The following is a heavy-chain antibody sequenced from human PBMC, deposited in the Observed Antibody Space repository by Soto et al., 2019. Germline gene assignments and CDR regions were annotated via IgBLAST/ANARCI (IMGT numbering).Heavy chain of an antibody. Sequence: ASVKVSCKASGYTFTSYDINWVRQATGQGLEWMGWMNPNSGNTGYAQKFQGRVTMTRNTSISTAYMELSSLRSEDTAVYYCARGLRTAAAGDYWGQGTLVTVAS. CDR1: GYTFTSYD. CDR2: MNPNSGNT. CDR3: ARGLRTAAAGDY. V-gene: IGHV1-8*01. D-gene: IGHD6-13*01. J-gene: IGHJ4*02.